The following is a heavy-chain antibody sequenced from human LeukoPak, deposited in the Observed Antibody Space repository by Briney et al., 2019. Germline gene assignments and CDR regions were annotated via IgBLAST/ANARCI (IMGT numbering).Heavy chain of an antibody. V-gene: IGHV3-23*01. CDR1: GFNFANHA. D-gene: IGHD2-21*02. CDR3: VREDTPATANY. CDR2: ISGGGDIT. J-gene: IGHJ4*02. Sequence: GGYLRLSCAASGFNFANHAMSWVRQTAGKGLEWFSAISGGGDITYYADSVKGRFTISRDNSKDTLFLQMHSLRPGDTAVYYCVREDTPATANYWGQGTLVTISS.